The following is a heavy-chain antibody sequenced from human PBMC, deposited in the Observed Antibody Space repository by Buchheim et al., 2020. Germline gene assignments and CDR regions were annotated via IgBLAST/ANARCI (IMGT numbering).Heavy chain of an antibody. CDR3: ARDGVRDNSGYPDY. D-gene: IGHD3-22*01. CDR2: IDPSGSTT. CDR1: GYTFTNYY. V-gene: IGHV1-46*01. Sequence: QVQVVQSGAEVKKPGASVKVSCKASGYTFTNYYIHWVRQAPGQGLEWMGMIDPSGSTTRYAQQLQGRVTMTRDTSTSTVYMELSSLRSEDTAVYYCARDGVRDNSGYPDYWGQGTL. J-gene: IGHJ4*02.